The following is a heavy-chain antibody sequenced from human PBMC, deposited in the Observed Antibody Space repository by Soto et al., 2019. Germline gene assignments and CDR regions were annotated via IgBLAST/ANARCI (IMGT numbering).Heavy chain of an antibody. J-gene: IGHJ4*02. CDR3: ARTQTMQTWIQLWLSSISTFDY. CDR2: ISSSSSYI. D-gene: IGHD5-18*01. CDR1: GFTFSSYS. V-gene: IGHV3-21*04. Sequence: GGSLRLSCAASGFTFSSYSMNWVRQAPGKGLEWVSSISSSSSYIYYADSVKGRFTISRDNAKNSLYLQMNSLRAEDTAVYYCARTQTMQTWIQLWLSSISTFDYWGQGTLVTVSS.